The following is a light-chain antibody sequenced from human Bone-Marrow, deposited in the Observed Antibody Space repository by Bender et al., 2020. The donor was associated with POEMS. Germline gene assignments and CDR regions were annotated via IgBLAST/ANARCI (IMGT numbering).Light chain of an antibody. J-gene: IGLJ2*01. Sequence: QSALTQPSSVSGSPGQSITISCTGTSIDVGGYNYVSWHQQHPGKAPKLIIYDVSNRPSGVSNRFSGSKSGNTASLTVSGLQAEDEADYYCCSYRGYSTRVVFGEGTKLTVL. CDR2: DVS. V-gene: IGLV2-14*03. CDR3: CSYRGYSTRVV. CDR1: SIDVGGYNY.